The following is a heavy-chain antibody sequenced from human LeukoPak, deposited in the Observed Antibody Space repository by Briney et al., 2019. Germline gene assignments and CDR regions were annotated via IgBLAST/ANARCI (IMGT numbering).Heavy chain of an antibody. CDR2: INPNSGGT. V-gene: IGHV1-2*02. CDR3: ARDIAARTFNWFDP. Sequence: ASVKVSCKASGYTFIDDYMHWVRQAPGQGLEWMGWINPNSGGTKYAQKFQGRVTMTWDTSINTAYMELSRLISEDTAVYYCARDIAARTFNWFDPWGQGTLVTVSS. CDR1: GYTFIDDY. J-gene: IGHJ5*02. D-gene: IGHD6-6*01.